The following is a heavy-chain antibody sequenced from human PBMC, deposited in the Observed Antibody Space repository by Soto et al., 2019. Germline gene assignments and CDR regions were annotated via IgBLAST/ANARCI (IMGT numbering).Heavy chain of an antibody. CDR1: GFTFSSYA. Sequence: PGGSLRLSCAASGFTFSSYAMSWVRQAPGKGLEWVSAISGSGGSTYYADSVKGRFTISGDNSKNTLYLQMNSLRAEDTAVYYCAKPLYDILTGSGYWGQGTLVTVSS. CDR2: ISGSGGST. CDR3: AKPLYDILTGSGY. V-gene: IGHV3-23*01. D-gene: IGHD3-9*01. J-gene: IGHJ4*02.